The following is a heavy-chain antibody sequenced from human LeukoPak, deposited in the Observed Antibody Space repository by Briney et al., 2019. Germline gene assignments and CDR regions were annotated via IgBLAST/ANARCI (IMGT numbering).Heavy chain of an antibody. D-gene: IGHD3-10*01. CDR1: GFTFRSYA. J-gene: IGHJ6*02. CDR3: ARAATYGSGYYYYGMDV. Sequence: GGSLRLSCAASGFTFRSYAMSWVRQAPGKGLEWVSVIYSGGSTYYADSVKGRFTISRDNSKNTLYLQMNSLRAEDTAVYYCARAATYGSGYYYYGMDVWGQGTTVTVSS. CDR2: IYSGGST. V-gene: IGHV3-53*01.